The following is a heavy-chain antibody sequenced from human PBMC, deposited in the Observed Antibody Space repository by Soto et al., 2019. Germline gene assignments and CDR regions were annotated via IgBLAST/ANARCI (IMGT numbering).Heavy chain of an antibody. Sequence: QVQLVESGGGVVQPGRSLRLSCAASGFTFSSYGMHWVRQAPGKGLEWVAVISYDGSNKYYADSVKGRFTISRDNSKNTLYLQMNSPRAEDTAVYYCANFPRQLPSDSFDYWGQGTLVTVSS. J-gene: IGHJ4*02. CDR3: ANFPRQLPSDSFDY. CDR1: GFTFSSYG. D-gene: IGHD2-2*01. V-gene: IGHV3-30*18. CDR2: ISYDGSNK.